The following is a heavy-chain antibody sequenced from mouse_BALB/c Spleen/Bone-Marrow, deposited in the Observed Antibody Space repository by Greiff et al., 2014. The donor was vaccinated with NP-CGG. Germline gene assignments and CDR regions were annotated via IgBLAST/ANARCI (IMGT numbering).Heavy chain of an antibody. CDR2: IDPENGNT. J-gene: IGHJ2*01. V-gene: IGHV14-1*02. CDR1: GFNIKDYY. D-gene: IGHD1-1*01. CDR3: TRWVYYGSSYFDY. Sequence: EVQLVESGAEFVRPGALVKLSCNASGFNIKDYYMHWVKQRPEQGLEWIGWIDPENGNTIYDPKFPGKASITADTSSNTAYLQLSSLTSEDTAAYYGTRWVYYGSSYFDYWGQGTTLTVSS.